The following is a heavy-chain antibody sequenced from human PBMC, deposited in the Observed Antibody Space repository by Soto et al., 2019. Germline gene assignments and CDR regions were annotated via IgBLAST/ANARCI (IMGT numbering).Heavy chain of an antibody. CDR3: ARERGSGSYSRFGYYYFGMDV. J-gene: IGHJ6*02. CDR2: IIPIFGTS. V-gene: IGHV1-69*01. D-gene: IGHD3-10*01. CDR1: GGTFSSNA. Sequence: QVQLVQSGAEVKKPGSSVKVSCKASGGTFSSNALSWVRLAPGQGLEWMGGIIPIFGTSTYAQKFQGRVAITADESTSTAYMELSSLRSEDTAVYSCARERGSGSYSRFGYYYFGMDVWGQGTTVTVSS.